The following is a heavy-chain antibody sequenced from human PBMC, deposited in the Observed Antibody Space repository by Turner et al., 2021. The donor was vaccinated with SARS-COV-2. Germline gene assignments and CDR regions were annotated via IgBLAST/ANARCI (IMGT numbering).Heavy chain of an antibody. CDR3: VSSRTCTTGVGYRLGVGGGMDV. D-gene: IGHD2-8*01. CDR2: IGTAGDP. J-gene: IGHJ6*02. V-gene: IGHV3-13*05. Sequence: EVQLVESGGGLVQPGGSLRLSCAAHGLPFSSYEMHWVRQATGKGLGWVSGIGTAGDPYYPGSVKGRFTISRENAKNSLYLQMNSLRAGDTAVYYCVSSRTCTTGVGYRLGVGGGMDVWGQGTTVTVSS. CDR1: GLPFSSYE.